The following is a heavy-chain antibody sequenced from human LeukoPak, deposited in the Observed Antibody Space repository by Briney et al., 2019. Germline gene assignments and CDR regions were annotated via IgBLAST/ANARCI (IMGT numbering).Heavy chain of an antibody. Sequence: SETLSLTCGVSGGSISTTNSWPWVRQPPGEGLEWIGEVHLSGRTHYNPSLERRVTMSVEMSENHIALRLTSVSAADTAVYYCAREGGPYRPLDYSGQGTLVTVSS. CDR3: AREGGPYRPLDY. CDR2: VHLSGRT. J-gene: IGHJ4*02. V-gene: IGHV4-4*02. CDR1: GGSISTTNS.